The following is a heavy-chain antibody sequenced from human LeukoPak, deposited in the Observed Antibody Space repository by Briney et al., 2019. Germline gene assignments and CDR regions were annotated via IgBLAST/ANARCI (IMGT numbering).Heavy chain of an antibody. CDR3: AKDGHGQQLAFDY. CDR1: GSTFSSYA. V-gene: IGHV3-23*01. CDR2: ISGSGGST. Sequence: GGSLRLSCAASGSTFSSYAMSWVRQAPGKGLEWVSAISGSGGSTYYADSVKGRFTISRDNSKNTLYLQMNSLRAEDTAVHYCAKDGHGQQLAFDYWGQGTLVTVSS. J-gene: IGHJ4*02. D-gene: IGHD6-13*01.